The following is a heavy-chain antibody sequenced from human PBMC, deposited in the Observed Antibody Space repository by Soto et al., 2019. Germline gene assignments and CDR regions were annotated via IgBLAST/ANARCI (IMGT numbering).Heavy chain of an antibody. V-gene: IGHV1-69*12. D-gene: IGHD5-12*01. CDR1: GGTFSNYP. CDR2: IIPIFGTV. Sequence: QVQLVQSGAEVKKPGSSVKVSCKASGGTFSNYPISWVRQAPGQGLEWMGGIIPIFGTVNCAQKFQGRVTITADDSTSTAYMELSSLRSEDTAVYYCARGNHRWLQLWYFDLWGRGTLVTVSS. CDR3: ARGNHRWLQLWYFDL. J-gene: IGHJ2*01.